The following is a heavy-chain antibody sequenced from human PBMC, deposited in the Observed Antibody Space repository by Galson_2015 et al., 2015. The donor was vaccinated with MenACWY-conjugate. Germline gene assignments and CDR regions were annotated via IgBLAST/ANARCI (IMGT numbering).Heavy chain of an antibody. CDR2: IDWDDDK. V-gene: IGHV2-70*11. Sequence: PALVKPPQTLTLTCTFSGFSLSTTGMCVSWIRQPPGKALEWLARIDWDDDKYYSTSLKTRLTISKDTSKNQVVLTMTNMDPVDTATYYCARMANYGGNGDYGMDVWGQGTTVTVSS. D-gene: IGHD4-23*01. CDR1: GFSLSTTGMC. J-gene: IGHJ6*02. CDR3: ARMANYGGNGDYGMDV.